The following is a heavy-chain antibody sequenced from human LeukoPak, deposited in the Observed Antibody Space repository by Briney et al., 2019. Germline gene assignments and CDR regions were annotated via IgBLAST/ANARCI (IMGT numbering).Heavy chain of an antibody. D-gene: IGHD2-2*01. V-gene: IGHV4-61*09. CDR3: ARGILPRYCSSTSCYYWFDP. J-gene: IGHJ5*02. CDR2: IYTSGST. CDR1: GGSMISSYTY. Sequence: SQTLSLTCTVSGGSMISSYTYWSWIRQPPGKGLEWIGYIYTSGSTNYNPPLKSRVIISLDTSKNQFSMKLSSVTDANTAVYYCARGILPRYCSSTSCYYWFDPWGQGTLVTVSS.